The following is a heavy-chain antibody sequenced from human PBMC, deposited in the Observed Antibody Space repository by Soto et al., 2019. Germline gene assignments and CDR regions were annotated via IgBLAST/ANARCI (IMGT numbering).Heavy chain of an antibody. CDR2: ISSSSSYT. Sequence: QVQLVESGGGLVKPGGSLRLSCAASGFTFSDYYMSWIRQAPGKGLEWVSYISSSSSYTNYADSVKGRFTISRDNXKXSXXLQMNSMRAEDTAVYYCARGLAYYGSGSYYYGMDVWGQGTTVTVSS. CDR3: ARGLAYYGSGSYYYGMDV. CDR1: GFTFSDYY. V-gene: IGHV3-11*05. D-gene: IGHD3-10*01. J-gene: IGHJ6*02.